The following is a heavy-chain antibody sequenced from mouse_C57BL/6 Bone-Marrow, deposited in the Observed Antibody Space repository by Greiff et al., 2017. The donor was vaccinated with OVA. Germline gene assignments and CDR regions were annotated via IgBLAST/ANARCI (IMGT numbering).Heavy chain of an antibody. Sequence: QVQLQQSGAELVRPGTSVKMSCKASGYTFTNYWIGWAKQRPGHGLEWIGDIYPGGGYTNYNEKFKGKATLTADKSSSTAYMQFSSLTSEDSAIYYCASPDSSGYGAWFAYWGQGTLVTVSA. D-gene: IGHD3-2*02. CDR2: IYPGGGYT. V-gene: IGHV1-63*01. J-gene: IGHJ3*01. CDR1: GYTFTNYW. CDR3: ASPDSSGYGAWFAY.